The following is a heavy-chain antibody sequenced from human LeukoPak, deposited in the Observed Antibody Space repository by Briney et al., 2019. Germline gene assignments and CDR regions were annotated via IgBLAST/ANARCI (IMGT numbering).Heavy chain of an antibody. CDR3: ARDRVRYGGGDY. CDR1: GGTFSSYA. V-gene: IGHV1-69*13. D-gene: IGHD3-16*01. CDR2: IIPIFGTA. Sequence: ASVTVSCKASGGTFSSYAISWVRQAPGQGLEWMGGIIPIFGTANYAQKFQGRVTITADESTSTAYMELSSLRSEDTAVYYCARDRVRYGGGDYWGQGTLVTVSS. J-gene: IGHJ4*02.